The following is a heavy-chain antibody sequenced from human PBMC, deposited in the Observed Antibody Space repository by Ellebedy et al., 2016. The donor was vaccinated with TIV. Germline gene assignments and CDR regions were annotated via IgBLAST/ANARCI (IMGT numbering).Heavy chain of an antibody. V-gene: IGHV1-18*01. D-gene: IGHD1-26*01. Sequence: AASVKVSCKASGYTFTSYGISWVRQAPGQGLEWTGWISPYNGNTNYAQKLQGRVTMTTDTSTSTAYMELRSLRSDDTAVYYCARDPIVGATRCFDYWGQGTLVTVSS. CDR3: ARDPIVGATRCFDY. CDR2: ISPYNGNT. CDR1: GYTFTSYG. J-gene: IGHJ4*02.